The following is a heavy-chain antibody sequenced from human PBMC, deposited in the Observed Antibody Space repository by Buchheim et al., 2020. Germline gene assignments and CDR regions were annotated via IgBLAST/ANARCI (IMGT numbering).Heavy chain of an antibody. CDR1: GGSISSYY. D-gene: IGHD6-13*01. V-gene: IGHV4-59*01. J-gene: IGHJ4*02. CDR3: ARDAGMELDY. Sequence: QVQLQESGPGLVKPSETLSLTCTVSGGSISSYYWRWIRQPPGKGLEWIGYIYYSGSTNYNPSLKRRVTISLDTSKNQFPLKLSSVTAADTAVYYCARDAGMELDYWGQGTL. CDR2: IYYSGST.